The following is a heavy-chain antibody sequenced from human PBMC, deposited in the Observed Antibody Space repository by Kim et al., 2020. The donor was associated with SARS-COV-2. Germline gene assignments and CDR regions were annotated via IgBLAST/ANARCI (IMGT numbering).Heavy chain of an antibody. CDR3: ARGLDYYDSSGYYY. J-gene: IGHJ4*02. Sequence: ADSVKGRFTISRDNAKNSLYLQMNSLRAEVTAVYYCARGLDYYDSSGYYYWGQGTLVTVSS. D-gene: IGHD3-22*01. V-gene: IGHV3-48*03.